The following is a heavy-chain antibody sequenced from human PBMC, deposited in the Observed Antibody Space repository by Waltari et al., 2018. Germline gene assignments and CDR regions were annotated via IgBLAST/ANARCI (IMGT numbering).Heavy chain of an antibody. CDR1: GYTVTGYY. J-gene: IGHJ2*01. CDR2: INPNSGGT. D-gene: IGHD3-22*01. V-gene: IGHV1-2*02. CDR3: ARAAVTMISYFDL. Sequence: QVQLVQSGAEVKKPGASVKVSCKASGYTVTGYYMPLVLQAPGQGLEWMGWINPNSGGTNYAQKFQGRVTMTRDTSISTAYMELSRLRSDDTAVYYCARAAVTMISYFDLWGRGTLVTVSS.